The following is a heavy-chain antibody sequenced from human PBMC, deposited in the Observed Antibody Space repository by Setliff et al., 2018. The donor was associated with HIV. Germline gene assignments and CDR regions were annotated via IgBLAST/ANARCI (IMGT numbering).Heavy chain of an antibody. V-gene: IGHV4-59*11. CDR2: INYSGST. J-gene: IGHJ4*02. CDR3: AREGPGPQFYDSSGYPYYFDY. Sequence: SETLSLTCTVSGGSISSHYWNWIRRPPGKGLEWIGSINYSGSTNYDPSLKGRVTISVDTSKNQFSLKLRPVTAADTAVYYCAREGPGPQFYDSSGYPYYFDYWGQGTLVTVSS. CDR1: GGSISSHY. D-gene: IGHD3-22*01.